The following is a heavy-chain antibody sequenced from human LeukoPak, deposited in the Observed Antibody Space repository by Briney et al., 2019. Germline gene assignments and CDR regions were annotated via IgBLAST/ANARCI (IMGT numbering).Heavy chain of an antibody. CDR1: GYTFTGYY. CDR2: INPNSGGT. CDR3: ARTLGYSSGWYYFDY. J-gene: IGHJ4*02. Sequence: GASVNVSCKSSGYTFTGYYMHWVRQAPGQGLEWMGWINPNSGGTNYAQKFQGRVTMTRDTSISTAYMELSRLRSDDTAVYYCARTLGYSSGWYYFDYWGQGTLVTVSS. V-gene: IGHV1-2*02. D-gene: IGHD6-19*01.